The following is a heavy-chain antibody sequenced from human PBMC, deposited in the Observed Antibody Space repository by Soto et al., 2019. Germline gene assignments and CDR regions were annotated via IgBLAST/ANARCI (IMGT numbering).Heavy chain of an antibody. V-gene: IGHV1-3*01. CDR2: IHAGNGYT. CDR3: ARVQYSGYDFKLAFDI. CDR1: GYNFDNYA. J-gene: IGHJ3*02. Sequence: QVQLVQSGAQVKKPGASVKVSCKASGYNFDNYALHWVRQAPGRRLEWMGWIHAGNGYTTYSQSFQGRVTITRDTSASTVHMDLSSLRSEDTAVYYCARVQYSGYDFKLAFDIWGQGTMVTVSS. D-gene: IGHD5-12*01.